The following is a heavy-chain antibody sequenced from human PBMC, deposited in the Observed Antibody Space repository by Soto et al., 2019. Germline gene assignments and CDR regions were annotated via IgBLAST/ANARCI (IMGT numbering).Heavy chain of an antibody. CDR2: IHPSGDT. CDR1: GYKFTTYF. D-gene: IGHD2-15*01. Sequence: ASVKVSCQAAGYKFTTYFIHWGRQAPGQGLEWMGMIHPSGDTGYAQKFRGRVTMTIDTSTTTAYMELRNLTSEDTAVYFSVRGYCTTSPCSGDFQFWGQGTLVTVSS. J-gene: IGHJ1*01. V-gene: IGHV1-46*01. CDR3: VRGYCTTSPCSGDFQF.